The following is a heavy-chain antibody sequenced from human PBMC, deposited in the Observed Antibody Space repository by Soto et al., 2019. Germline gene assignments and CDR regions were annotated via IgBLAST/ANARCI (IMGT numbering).Heavy chain of an antibody. Sequence: GGALRRSCSASGFSCSSYAMHWVRQAPGKGLEYVSSISSNGGSTYYADSVKGRFTISRDNSKNTLYLQMSSLRAEDTAVYYCVIRAKGFYYYGMDVWGQGTTVTVSS. CDR1: GFSCSSYA. J-gene: IGHJ6*02. CDR2: ISSNGGST. V-gene: IGHV3-64D*06. CDR3: VIRAKGFYYYGMDV.